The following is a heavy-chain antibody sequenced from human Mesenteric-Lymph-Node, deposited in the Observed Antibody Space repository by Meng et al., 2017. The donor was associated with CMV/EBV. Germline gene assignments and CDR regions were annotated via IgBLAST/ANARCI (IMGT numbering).Heavy chain of an antibody. V-gene: IGHV3-20*04. D-gene: IGHD1-1*01. CDR1: GFTFDDYG. CDR2: INWNGGST. Sequence: GESLKISCAASGFTFDDYGMSWVHQAPGKGLEWVSGINWNGGSTGYADSVKGRFTISRDNAKNSLYLQMNSLKSEDTGVYYCTKGNEVDVWGQGTTVTVSS. CDR3: TKGNEVDV. J-gene: IGHJ6*02.